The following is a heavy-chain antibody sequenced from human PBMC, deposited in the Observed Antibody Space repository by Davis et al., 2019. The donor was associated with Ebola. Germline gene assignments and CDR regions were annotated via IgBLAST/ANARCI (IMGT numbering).Heavy chain of an antibody. V-gene: IGHV3-23*05. D-gene: IGHD3-3*01. CDR3: AKLLTIFGVAPIDY. J-gene: IGHJ4*02. CDR2: IRGNGNT. Sequence: GGSLRLSCAASGFTLSGNAITWVRQSPGRGLEWVADIRGNGNTYYADSVKGRFTISRDDPKSIVSVQMNNLRVDDTAVYYCAKLLTIFGVAPIDYWGQGTLVTVSS. CDR1: GFTLSGNA.